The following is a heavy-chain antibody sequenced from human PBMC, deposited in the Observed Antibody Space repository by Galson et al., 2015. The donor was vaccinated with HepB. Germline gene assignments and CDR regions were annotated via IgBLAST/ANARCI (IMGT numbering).Heavy chain of an antibody. CDR2: INPSGGST. D-gene: IGHD2-15*01. J-gene: IGHJ6*02. CDR3: ARERVGYCSGGSCYWDYYYGMDV. Sequence: INPSGGSTSYAQKFQGRVTMTRDTSTSTVYMELSSLRSENTAVYYCARERVGYCSGGSCYWDYYYGMDVWGQGTTVTVSS. V-gene: IGHV1-46*01.